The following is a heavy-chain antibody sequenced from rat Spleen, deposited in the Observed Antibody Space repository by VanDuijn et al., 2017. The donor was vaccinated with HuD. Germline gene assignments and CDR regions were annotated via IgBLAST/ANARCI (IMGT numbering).Heavy chain of an antibody. CDR2: ISPSGGST. D-gene: IGHD1-9*01. J-gene: IGHJ3*01. Sequence: EVQLVESGGGLVQPGRSLKLSCAASGFTFSNYGMHWIRQAPTKGLEWVASISPSGGSTYYRDSVKGRFTISRDNAKSTLYLQMDSLRSEDTANYDCATEDYGYTYAWFAYWGQGTLVTVSS. V-gene: IGHV5-19*01. CDR1: GFTFSNYG. CDR3: ATEDYGYTYAWFAY.